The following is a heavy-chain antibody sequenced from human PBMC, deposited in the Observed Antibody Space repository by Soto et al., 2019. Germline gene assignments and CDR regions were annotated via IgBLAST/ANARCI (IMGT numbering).Heavy chain of an antibody. CDR3: VTNRGFDFSYFDS. CDR2: GYFSGTT. J-gene: IGHJ4*02. V-gene: IGHV4-31*11. CDR1: GVSMRTGGYY. Sequence: QVQLQESGPGLVKPSQTLSLTCAVSGVSMRTGGYYCTWIRQDPGKGLELVVYGYFSGTTVYNPSLKTRVTMSVDLSKNQFSLKLTSVTAADTAVYYCVTNRGFDFSYFDSWGQGTLVTVSS. D-gene: IGHD5-12*01.